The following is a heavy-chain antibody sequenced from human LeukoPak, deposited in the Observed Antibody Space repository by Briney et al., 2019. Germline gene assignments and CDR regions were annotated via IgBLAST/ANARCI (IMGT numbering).Heavy chain of an antibody. V-gene: IGHV4-30-2*01. Sequence: PSQTLSLTGAVSGGSISSGGYSWSWIRQPPGKGLEWIGYIYHSGSTYYNPSLKSRVTISVDRSKNQFSLKLSSVIAADTAVYYCARGRITMVRGVSWFDPWGQGTLVTVSS. D-gene: IGHD3-10*01. J-gene: IGHJ5*02. CDR1: GGSISSGGYS. CDR3: ARGRITMVRGVSWFDP. CDR2: IYHSGST.